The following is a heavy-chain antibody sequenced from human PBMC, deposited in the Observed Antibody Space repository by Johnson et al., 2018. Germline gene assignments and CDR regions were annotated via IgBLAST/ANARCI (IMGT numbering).Heavy chain of an antibody. CDR2: ISSSGSII. Sequence: VQLLESGGGLVKPGGSLRLSCAASGFTFSDYYMSWIRQAPGKGLEWVSYISSSGSIIYYADSVKGRFTISRENAKNSLFLHMNSLRAEDTAVFYCAYVSGGYHAFGIWGQGTMVTVSS. CDR1: GFTFSDYY. J-gene: IGHJ3*02. V-gene: IGHV3-11*04. D-gene: IGHD3-22*01. CDR3: AYVSGGYHAFGI.